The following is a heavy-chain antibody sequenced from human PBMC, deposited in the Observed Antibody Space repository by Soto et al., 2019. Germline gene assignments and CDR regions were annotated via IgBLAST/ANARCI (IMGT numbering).Heavy chain of an antibody. Sequence: SETLSLTCTVSGGSISSGGYYWSWIRQHPGKGLEWIGYIYYSGSTYYNPSLKSRVTISVDTSKNQFSLKLSSVTAVDTAVYYCARDRRYTIFGVPDNWFDPWGQGTLVTVSS. V-gene: IGHV4-31*03. J-gene: IGHJ5*02. CDR3: ARDRRYTIFGVPDNWFDP. CDR2: IYYSGST. D-gene: IGHD3-3*01. CDR1: GGSISSGGYY.